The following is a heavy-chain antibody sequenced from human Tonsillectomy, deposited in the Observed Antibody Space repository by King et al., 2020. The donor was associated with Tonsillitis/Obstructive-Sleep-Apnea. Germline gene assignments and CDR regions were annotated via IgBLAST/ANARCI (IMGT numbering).Heavy chain of an antibody. CDR2: IYSGGST. CDR1: GFTVSSNY. CDR3: ARGDYYGSGSFLPY. J-gene: IGHJ4*02. V-gene: IGHV3-66*01. D-gene: IGHD3-10*01. Sequence: VQLVESGGGLVQPGGSLRLSCAASGFTVSSNYMSWVRQAPGKGLEWGSVIYSGGSTYYADSVKGRFTISRDNSKNTLYLQMNSLRAEDTAVYYCARGDYYGSGSFLPYWGQGTLVTVSS.